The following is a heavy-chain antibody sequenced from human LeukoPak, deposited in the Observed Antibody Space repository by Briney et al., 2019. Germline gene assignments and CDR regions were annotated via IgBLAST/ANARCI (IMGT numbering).Heavy chain of an antibody. CDR2: VSDNEIP. V-gene: IGHV4-39*01. CDR1: GDSISNDNWS. J-gene: IGHJ5*02. CDR3: AALTLTGGAGRGWFDA. D-gene: IGHD3-9*01. Sequence: SEPLSLTCSVSGDSISNDNWSWAWIRQLPGKGLEWIGTWPFDEKVSDNEIPSYNPSLKGRATISAEKSKNQLSLNVKSVTAADTASYYCAALTLTGGAGRGWFDAWGQGTLVIDSS.